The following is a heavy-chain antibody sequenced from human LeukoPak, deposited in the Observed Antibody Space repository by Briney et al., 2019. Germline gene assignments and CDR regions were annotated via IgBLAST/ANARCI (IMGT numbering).Heavy chain of an antibody. CDR1: GFTFSSYG. D-gene: IGHD2-8*01. CDR3: ARVYLERLTAGYFDH. CDR2: IRYDGSNK. J-gene: IGHJ4*02. Sequence: GGSLRLSCAASGFTFSSYGMHWVRQAPGKGLEWVAFIRYDGSNKYYADSVKGRFTISGDNSKSTLYLQMNSLRDDDSAAYFCARVYLERLTAGYFDHWGQGTQVTVSP. V-gene: IGHV3-30*02.